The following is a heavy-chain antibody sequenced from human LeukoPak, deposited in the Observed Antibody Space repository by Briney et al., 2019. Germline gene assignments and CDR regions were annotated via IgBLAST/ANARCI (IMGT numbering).Heavy chain of an antibody. CDR2: INPSGGST. CDR3: ARGRRSSSWKIQNWFDP. Sequence: ASVKVSCKASGYTFTSYYMHWVRQAPGQGLEWMGIINPSGGSTSYAQKFQGRVTMTRDTSTSTVYMELSSLRSEDTAAYYCARGRRSSSWKIQNWFDPWGQGTLVTVSS. CDR1: GYTFTSYY. D-gene: IGHD6-13*01. V-gene: IGHV1-46*01. J-gene: IGHJ5*02.